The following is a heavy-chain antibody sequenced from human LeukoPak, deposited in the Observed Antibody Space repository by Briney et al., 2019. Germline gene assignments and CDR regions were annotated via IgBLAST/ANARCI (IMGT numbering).Heavy chain of an antibody. V-gene: IGHV3-23*01. D-gene: IGHD3-10*01. CDR2: ISNSGGDT. CDR1: GFTFSNYA. J-gene: IGHJ3*02. Sequence: PGGSLRLSCAASGFTFSNYAMGWVRQAPGRGLEWVLGISNSGGDTQYADSVKGRFTISRDNSKNTLYLQMNSLRAEDTAVYYCAKSRSYTVRDAFEIWGQGTKVTVSS. CDR3: AKSRSYTVRDAFEI.